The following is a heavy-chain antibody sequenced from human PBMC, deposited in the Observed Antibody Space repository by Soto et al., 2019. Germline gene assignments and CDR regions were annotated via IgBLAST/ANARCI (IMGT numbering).Heavy chain of an antibody. D-gene: IGHD6-19*01. CDR1: GFTFSSYG. J-gene: IGHJ3*02. CDR3: AKMLVLDQNRDSSGWFDAFDI. Sequence: PGGSLRLSCAASGFTFSSYGMHWVRQAPGKGLEWVAVISYDGSNKYYADSVKGRFTISRDNSKNTLCLQMNSLRAEDTAVYYCAKMLVLDQNRDSSGWFDAFDIWGQGTMVTVSS. V-gene: IGHV3-30*18. CDR2: ISYDGSNK.